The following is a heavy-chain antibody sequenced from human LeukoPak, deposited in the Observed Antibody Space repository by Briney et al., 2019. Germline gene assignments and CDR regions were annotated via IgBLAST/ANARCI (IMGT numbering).Heavy chain of an antibody. D-gene: IGHD2-2*01. CDR3: ARGRLGRQHASFFDS. CDR1: DGSMGTYY. CDR2: IYYSGST. V-gene: IGHV4-59*08. Sequence: KASGTLSLTCSVSDGSMGTYYWGWIRQPPGKRLEWIGYIYYSGSTTYNPSLKSRVTVSVDTSKNQFSLKLTSMTAADTAVYYCARGRLGRQHASFFDSWGHGTLVTVSS. J-gene: IGHJ4*01.